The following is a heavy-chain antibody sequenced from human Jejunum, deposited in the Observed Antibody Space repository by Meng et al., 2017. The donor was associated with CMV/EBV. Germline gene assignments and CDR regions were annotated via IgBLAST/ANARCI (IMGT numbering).Heavy chain of an antibody. V-gene: IGHV1-69*02. CDR2: IIPILDRP. J-gene: IGHJ3*02. D-gene: IGHD5-24*01. CDR1: GDTFSTYT. Sequence: SGDTFSTYTITWVRQAPGQGLEWMGRIIPILDRPNYAQKFQGRVTITADKSTNTAYMELSSLRSEDTAVYYCARRKDVRGDSFDIWGQGTRVTVSS. CDR3: ARRKDVRGDSFDI.